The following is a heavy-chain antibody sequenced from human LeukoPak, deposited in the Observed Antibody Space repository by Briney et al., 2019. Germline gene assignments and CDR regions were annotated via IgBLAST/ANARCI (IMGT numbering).Heavy chain of an antibody. V-gene: IGHV4-61*02. CDR3: ARDRLGTMVRGPRITHYYYMDV. CDR1: GGSISSGSYY. D-gene: IGHD3-10*01. J-gene: IGHJ6*03. CDR2: IYTSGST. Sequence: PSETLSLTCTVSGGSISSGSYYWSWIRQPAGKGLEWIGRIYTSGSTNYNPSLKSRVTISVDTSKNQFSLKLSSVTAADTAVYYCARDRLGTMVRGPRITHYYYMDVWGKGTTVTISS.